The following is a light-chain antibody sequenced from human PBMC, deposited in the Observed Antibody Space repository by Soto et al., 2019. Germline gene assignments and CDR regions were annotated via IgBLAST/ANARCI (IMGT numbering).Light chain of an antibody. CDR3: CSYAGSSTWV. Sequence: QSVLTQPASVSGSPGQSITISCTGTSSDVGNYNLVSWFQQLPGKAPKLLIYEGTKRPSGVSNRFSGSRSGTRASLTISGLQAEDEADYYCCSYAGSSTWVFGGGTKVTVL. V-gene: IGLV2-23*01. J-gene: IGLJ3*02. CDR1: SSDVGNYNL. CDR2: EGT.